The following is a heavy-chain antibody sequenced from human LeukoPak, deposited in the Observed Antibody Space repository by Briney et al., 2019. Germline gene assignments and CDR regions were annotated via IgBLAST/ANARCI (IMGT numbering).Heavy chain of an antibody. CDR2: IYSSGST. CDR3: ARDVVAAAGSFDY. V-gene: IGHV4-4*07. CDR1: GESINSFY. D-gene: IGHD6-13*01. J-gene: IGHJ4*02. Sequence: PSETLSLTCTVSGESINSFYWSWIRQPAGKGLEWIGRIYSSGSTNYSPSLKSRVTMSVDTSKNQFSLKLSSVTAADTAVYYCARDVVAAAGSFDYWGQGTQVTVSS.